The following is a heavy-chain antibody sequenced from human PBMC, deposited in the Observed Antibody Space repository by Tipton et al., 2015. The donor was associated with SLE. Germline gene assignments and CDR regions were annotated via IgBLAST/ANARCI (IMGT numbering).Heavy chain of an antibody. D-gene: IGHD7-27*01. Sequence: TLSLTCAVYGGSFSCYYWSWIRQHPGKGLEWIGYIYHSGSTYYNPSLKSRVTISVDTSKNQFSLKLSSVTAADTAVYYCARPSGYAFDIWCQGTMVTVSS. CDR2: IYHSGST. V-gene: IGHV4-34*01. CDR3: ARPSGYAFDI. CDR1: GGSFSCYY. J-gene: IGHJ3*02.